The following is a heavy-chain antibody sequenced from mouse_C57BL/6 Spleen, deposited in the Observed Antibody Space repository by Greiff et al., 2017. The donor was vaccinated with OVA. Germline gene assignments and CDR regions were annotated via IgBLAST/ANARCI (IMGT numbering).Heavy chain of an antibody. CDR2: ISSGSSTI. D-gene: IGHD1-1*01. V-gene: IGHV5-17*01. J-gene: IGHJ3*01. CDR1: GFTFSDYG. Sequence: DVKLQESGGGLVKPGGSLKLSCAASGFTFSDYGMHWVRQAPEKGLEWVAYISSGSSTIYYADTVKGRFTISRDNAKNTLFLQMTSLGSEDPAMYYCARDYYGFAYWGQGTLVTVSA. CDR3: ARDYYGFAY.